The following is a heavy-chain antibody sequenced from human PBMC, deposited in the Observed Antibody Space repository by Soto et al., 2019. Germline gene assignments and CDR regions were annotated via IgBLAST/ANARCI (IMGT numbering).Heavy chain of an antibody. J-gene: IGHJ3*02. CDR1: GYTFTNYG. CDR2: INTYNGHT. Sequence: QVQLVQSGTEVKKPGASVKVSCKASGYTFTNYGISWVRQAPGQGLEWLAWINTYNGHTNYAQKLKGRVTLTTDTSTSTAYMELMSLRSDDTAVYYCARDLLYSSRSTVRFDIWGQGTMVTVSS. D-gene: IGHD6-13*01. V-gene: IGHV1-18*01. CDR3: ARDLLYSSRSTVRFDI.